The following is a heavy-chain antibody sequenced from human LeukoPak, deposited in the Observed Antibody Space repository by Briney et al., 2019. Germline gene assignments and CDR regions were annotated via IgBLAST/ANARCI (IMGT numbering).Heavy chain of an antibody. CDR3: ARGPPNWGYDY. V-gene: IGHV1-8*01. Sequence: ASVKVSCKASGYTFTSYDFNWVRQATGQRAEWMGWMSPNSGDTGYAQKFQDRVTMTRNTSISTAYMELSSLRSDDTAVYYCARGPPNWGYDYWGPGTLVTVSS. J-gene: IGHJ4*02. CDR2: MSPNSGDT. D-gene: IGHD7-27*01. CDR1: GYTFTSYD.